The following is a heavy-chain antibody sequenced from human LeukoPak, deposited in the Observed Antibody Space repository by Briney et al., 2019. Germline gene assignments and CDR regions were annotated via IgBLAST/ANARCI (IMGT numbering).Heavy chain of an antibody. CDR3: ARVGDYYGSPFDY. CDR2: IYYGGST. D-gene: IGHD3-10*01. V-gene: IGHV4-59*01. CDR1: GGSISSYY. Sequence: PSETLSLTCTVSGGSISSYYWSWIRQPPGKGLEWIGYIYYGGSTNYNPSLKSRVTISVDTSKNQFSLKLSSVTAADTAVYYCARVGDYYGSPFDYWGQGTLVTVSS. J-gene: IGHJ4*02.